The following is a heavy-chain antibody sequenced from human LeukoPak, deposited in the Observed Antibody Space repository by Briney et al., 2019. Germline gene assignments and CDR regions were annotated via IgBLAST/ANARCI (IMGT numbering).Heavy chain of an antibody. CDR2: ISYDGSNK. J-gene: IGHJ4*02. CDR3: ARGPEDYGDYVYYFDY. V-gene: IGHV3-30-3*01. Sequence: GGSLRLSCAASGFTFSSYAMHWVRRAPGKGLEWVAVISYDGSNKYYADSVKGRFTISRDNSKNTLYLQMNSLRAEDTAVYYCARGPEDYGDYVYYFDYWGQGTLVTVSS. CDR1: GFTFSSYA. D-gene: IGHD4-17*01.